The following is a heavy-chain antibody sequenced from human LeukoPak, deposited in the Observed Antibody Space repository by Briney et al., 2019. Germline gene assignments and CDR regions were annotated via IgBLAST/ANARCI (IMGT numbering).Heavy chain of an antibody. J-gene: IGHJ4*02. D-gene: IGHD5-18*01. CDR2: ISSSSSYT. Sequence: PGGSLRLSCAASGFTFSDYYMSWIRQAPGKGLEWVSYISSSSSYTSYADSVKGRFTTSRDNRKNTLYVHMNSLRDEDTAVYYCARVVETSRLGDDYWGQGTLVTVSS. V-gene: IGHV3-11*06. CDR1: GFTFSDYY. CDR3: ARVVETSRLGDDY.